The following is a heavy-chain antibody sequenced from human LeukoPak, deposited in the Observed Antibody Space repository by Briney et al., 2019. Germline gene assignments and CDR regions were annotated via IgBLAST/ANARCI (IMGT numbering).Heavy chain of an antibody. CDR1: GFTFSSYV. Sequence: GGSLRLSCAASGFTFSSYVMHWVRQAPGKGLESVAVIWYDGSNKYYADSVKGRFTISRDNSKNTLYLQMNSLRAEDTAVYYCARDYNWNSFDYWGQGTLVTVSS. CDR3: ARDYNWNSFDY. V-gene: IGHV3-33*01. J-gene: IGHJ4*02. D-gene: IGHD1-20*01. CDR2: IWYDGSNK.